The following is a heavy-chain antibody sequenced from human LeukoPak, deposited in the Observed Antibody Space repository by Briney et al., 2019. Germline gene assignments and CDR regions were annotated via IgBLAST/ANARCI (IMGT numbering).Heavy chain of an antibody. CDR3: ARRITIVGAKGSFDI. Sequence: LETLSLTCTVSGGSITGFYWSWIRQSPGRGLEWIGFVYYSGSTNNNPSLKSRVTISIQTSKNQFSLKLSSVTAADTAVYYCARRITIVGAKGSFDIWGQGTMVTVSS. D-gene: IGHD1-26*01. CDR2: VYYSGST. V-gene: IGHV4-59*08. J-gene: IGHJ3*02. CDR1: GGSITGFY.